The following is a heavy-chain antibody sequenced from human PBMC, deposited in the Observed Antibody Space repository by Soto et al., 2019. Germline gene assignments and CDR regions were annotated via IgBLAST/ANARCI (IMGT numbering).Heavy chain of an antibody. J-gene: IGHJ6*02. CDR1: GDSVSSYY. Sequence: PSETLSLTCTVSGDSVSSYYWSWIRQSPGKGLEWIGYMYHSGTTNYNPSLKSRVTISVDTSTNQFSLKLSSVTAADTAVYYCARRSGYLYGMDVWGQGTTVTVS. CDR3: ARRSGYLYGMDV. D-gene: IGHD3-3*01. V-gene: IGHV4-59*02. CDR2: MYHSGTT.